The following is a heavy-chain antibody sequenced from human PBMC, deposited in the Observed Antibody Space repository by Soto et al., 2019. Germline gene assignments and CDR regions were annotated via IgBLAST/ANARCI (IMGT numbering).Heavy chain of an antibody. CDR3: TRRPKYYDFWSGSPPNYYYYGMDV. Sequence: GGSLRLSCTASGFTFGDYAMSWFRQAPGKGLEWVGFIRSKAYGGTTEYDASVKGRFTISRDDSKSIAYLQMNSLKTEDTAVYYCTRRPKYYDFWSGSPPNYYYYGMDVWGQGTTVTVSS. J-gene: IGHJ6*02. CDR2: IRSKAYGGTT. CDR1: GFTFGDYA. V-gene: IGHV3-49*03. D-gene: IGHD3-3*01.